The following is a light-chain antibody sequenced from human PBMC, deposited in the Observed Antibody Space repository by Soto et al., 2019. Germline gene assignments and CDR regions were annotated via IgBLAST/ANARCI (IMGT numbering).Light chain of an antibody. CDR3: CSYAGRYV. V-gene: IGLV2-11*01. Sequence: QSVLTQPRSVSGSPGQSVTISCTGTSSDVGGYNSVSWYQQHPGKAPKRMIYDVSKRPSGVPDRFSGSKSGNTASLTISGLQAEDEADYYCCSYAGRYVFGTGTKLTVL. CDR1: SSDVGGYNS. CDR2: DVS. J-gene: IGLJ1*01.